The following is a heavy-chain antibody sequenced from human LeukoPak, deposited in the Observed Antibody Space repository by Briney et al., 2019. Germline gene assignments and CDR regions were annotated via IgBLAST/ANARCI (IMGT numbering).Heavy chain of an antibody. J-gene: IGHJ4*02. CDR2: INAGNGNT. D-gene: IGHD5-24*01. CDR3: AREIDRDGYNRFFDY. V-gene: IGHV1-3*01. CDR1: GYTFTSYD. Sequence: ASVKVSCKASGYTFTSYDINWVRQAPGQRLEWMGWINAGNGNTRYSQKFQGRVTITRDTSASTAFMDLTSLRSEDTAIYYCAREIDRDGYNRFFDYWGQGTLVTVSS.